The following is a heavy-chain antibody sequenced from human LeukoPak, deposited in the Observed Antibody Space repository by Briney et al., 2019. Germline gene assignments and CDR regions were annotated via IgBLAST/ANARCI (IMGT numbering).Heavy chain of an antibody. V-gene: IGHV3-74*01. D-gene: IGHD4-23*01. J-gene: IGHJ5*02. CDR2: FNTDGSST. CDR1: GFTFSNYW. Sequence: GGSPRLSCAASGFTFSNYWLHWVRQAPGKGLVWVSRFNTDGSSTSYADSVKGRFTISRDNAKNTVYLQMNSLRAEDTAVYYCARLSTVITWGQGTLVTVSS. CDR3: ARLSTVIT.